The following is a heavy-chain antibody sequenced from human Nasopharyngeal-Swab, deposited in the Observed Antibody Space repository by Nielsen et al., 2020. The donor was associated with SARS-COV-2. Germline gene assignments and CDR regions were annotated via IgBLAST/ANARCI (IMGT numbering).Heavy chain of an antibody. J-gene: IGHJ6*02. CDR3: SREDTAMGNGMDV. CDR2: IKQDGSEK. Sequence: GESLKISCAASGFTFSSYWMSWVRQAPGKGLEWVANIKQDGSEKYYVDSVKGRFTISRENAKNSLYLQMNSLRAEDTAVYYRSREDTAMGNGMDVWGQGTTVTVSS. V-gene: IGHV3-7*01. D-gene: IGHD5-18*01. CDR1: GFTFSSYW.